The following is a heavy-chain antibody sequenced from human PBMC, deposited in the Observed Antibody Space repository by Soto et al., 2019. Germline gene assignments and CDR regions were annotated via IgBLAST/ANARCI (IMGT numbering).Heavy chain of an antibody. CDR3: ARGSTTEKADS. V-gene: IGHV4-30-2*05. J-gene: IGHJ4*02. Sequence: SETLSLTCAVSGGSISSGGYSWSWIRQPPGKGLEWIGYIYHSGSTYNNPSLKSRVTISADTSKNQFSLKLTSVTAADTAVYYCARGSTTEKADSWGQGTLVTVSS. CDR1: GGSISSGGYS. CDR2: IYHSGST. D-gene: IGHD4-17*01.